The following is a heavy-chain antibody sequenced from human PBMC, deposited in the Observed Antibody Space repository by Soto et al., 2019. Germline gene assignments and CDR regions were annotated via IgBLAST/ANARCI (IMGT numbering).Heavy chain of an antibody. Sequence: PGGSLRLSCAASGFRFSDSAMHWVRQASGKGLEWVGRIRSKSNDYATRYAASVKGRFTISRDDSKNTAYLEMNNVKAEDAAVYYCAKGHWFDAFDIWGQGTTVTVSS. V-gene: IGHV3-73*01. CDR3: AKGHWFDAFDI. CDR1: GFRFSDSA. CDR2: IRSKSNDYAT. J-gene: IGHJ3*02. D-gene: IGHD3-9*01.